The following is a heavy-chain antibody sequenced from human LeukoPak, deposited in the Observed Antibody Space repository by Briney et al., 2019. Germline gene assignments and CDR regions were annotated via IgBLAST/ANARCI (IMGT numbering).Heavy chain of an antibody. J-gene: IGHJ5*02. Sequence: PSETLSLTCAVYGESFSDYYWSWFRQPPGKGLEWIGEINHSGSTNYSPSLKSRVTISVDTSKNQFCLNLRSVTAADTAVYYCARVYSRSGYTWLDPWGQGTLVPVSS. CDR2: INHSGST. V-gene: IGHV4-34*01. CDR1: GESFSDYY. CDR3: ARVYSRSGYTWLDP. D-gene: IGHD6-6*01.